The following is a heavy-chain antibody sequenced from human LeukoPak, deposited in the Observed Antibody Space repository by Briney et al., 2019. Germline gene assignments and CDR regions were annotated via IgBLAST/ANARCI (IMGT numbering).Heavy chain of an antibody. D-gene: IGHD3-10*01. J-gene: IGHJ4*02. CDR1: GFTFSDYY. CDR3: ARGGAISDASGSLETWS. Sequence: GGSLRLSCAASGFTFSDYYMSWIRQAPGKGLEWVSYISSSGSTIYYTDSVKGRFTISRDNAKNSVYLQMNSLRVEDTAVYYCARGGAISDASGSLETWSWGQGTLVTVSS. V-gene: IGHV3-11*01. CDR2: ISSSGSTI.